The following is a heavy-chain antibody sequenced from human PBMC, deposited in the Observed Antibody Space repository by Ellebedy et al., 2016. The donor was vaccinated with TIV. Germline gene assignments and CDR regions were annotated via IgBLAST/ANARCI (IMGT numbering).Heavy chain of an antibody. J-gene: IGHJ4*02. CDR3: ARDRGEQWLVSRQDY. CDR2: INPSGGST. D-gene: IGHD6-19*01. V-gene: IGHV1-46*01. CDR1: GYTFTSYY. Sequence: ASVKVSXKASGYTFTSYYMHWVRQAPGQGLEWMGIINPSGGSTSYAQKLQGRVTMTTDTSTSTAYMELRSLRSDDTAVYYCARDRGEQWLVSRQDYWGQGTLVTVSS.